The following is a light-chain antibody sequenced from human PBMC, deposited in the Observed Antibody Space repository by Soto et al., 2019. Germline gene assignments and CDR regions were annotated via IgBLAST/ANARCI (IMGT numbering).Light chain of an antibody. CDR2: GNN. CDR1: SSNIGAGYD. Sequence: QSVRTQPPSVSGAPGHRVTGSCTGSSSNIGAGYDVHWYQQLPGTAPKLLIYGNNNRPSGVPDRFSGSKSGTSASLAITGLQAEDEADYYCQSYDSSLSGSVFGGATKVTVL. J-gene: IGLJ3*02. V-gene: IGLV1-40*01. CDR3: QSYDSSLSGSV.